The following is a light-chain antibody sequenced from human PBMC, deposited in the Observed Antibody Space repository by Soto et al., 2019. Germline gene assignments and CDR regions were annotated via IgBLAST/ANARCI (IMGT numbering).Light chain of an antibody. Sequence: IVLTQSPATLSLSPLDRANLSCSASQSVSSYLAWYQQKPGQAPRLLIYDASNRATGIPARFSGSGSGTDFTLTINSLEPEDFAVYYCQQRSNWPSITFGQGTRLEI. CDR2: DAS. V-gene: IGKV3-11*01. CDR1: QSVSSY. J-gene: IGKJ5*01. CDR3: QQRSNWPSIT.